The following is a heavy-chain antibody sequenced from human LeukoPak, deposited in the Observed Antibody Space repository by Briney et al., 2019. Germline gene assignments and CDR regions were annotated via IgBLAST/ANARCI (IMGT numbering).Heavy chain of an antibody. CDR1: GYTFTSYD. J-gene: IGHJ4*02. Sequence: GASVKVSCKASGYTFTSYDINWVRQATGQGLEWMGWMNPNSGNTGYAQKFQGRVTITRNTSISTAYMELSSLRSEDTAAYYCARMYSSSWYERYFDYWGQGTLVTVSS. CDR3: ARMYSSSWYERYFDY. D-gene: IGHD6-13*01. CDR2: MNPNSGNT. V-gene: IGHV1-8*03.